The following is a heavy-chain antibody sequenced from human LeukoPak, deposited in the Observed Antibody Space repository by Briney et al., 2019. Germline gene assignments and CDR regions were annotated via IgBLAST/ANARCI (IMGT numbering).Heavy chain of an antibody. V-gene: IGHV3-30*03. J-gene: IGHJ6*02. CDR1: GFTFSSYG. D-gene: IGHD3-10*01. Sequence: GGSLRLSCAASGFTFSSYGMPWVRQAPGKGLEWVAVISYDGSNKYYADSVKGRFTISRDNSKNTLYLQMNSLRAEDTAVYYCARETGGILWFGPKEDYYYGMDVWGQGTTVTVSS. CDR2: ISYDGSNK. CDR3: ARETGGILWFGPKEDYYYGMDV.